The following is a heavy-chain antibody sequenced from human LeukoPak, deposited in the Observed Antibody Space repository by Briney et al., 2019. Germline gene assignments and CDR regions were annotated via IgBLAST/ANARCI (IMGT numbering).Heavy chain of an antibody. V-gene: IGHV3-30*18. J-gene: IGHJ4*02. D-gene: IGHD1-26*01. Sequence: GGSLRLSCAASGFTFSSYGMHWVRQAPGKGLEWVAVISYDGSNKYYADSVKGRFTISRDNSKNTLYLQMNSLRAKDTAVYYCAKPKAIVGATHPGYWGQGTLVTVSS. CDR3: AKPKAIVGATHPGY. CDR1: GFTFSSYG. CDR2: ISYDGSNK.